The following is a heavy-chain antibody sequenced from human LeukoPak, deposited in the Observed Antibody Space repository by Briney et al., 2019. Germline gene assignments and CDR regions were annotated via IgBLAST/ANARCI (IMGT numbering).Heavy chain of an antibody. Sequence: GGSLRLSCAASGLTFESYWMAWVRQAPGKGLEWVANINQDGSERYYVDSVEGRFTISRDNAKNLLYLQMNSLRAEDTAVYYCARGVVPPSTMIVFYYYMDVWGKGTTVTVSS. J-gene: IGHJ6*03. CDR2: INQDGSER. CDR3: ARGVVPPSTMIVFYYYMDV. V-gene: IGHV3-7*01. D-gene: IGHD3-22*01. CDR1: GLTFESYW.